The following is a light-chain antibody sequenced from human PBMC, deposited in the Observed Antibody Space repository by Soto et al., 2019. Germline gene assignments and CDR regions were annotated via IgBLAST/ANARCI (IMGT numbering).Light chain of an antibody. V-gene: IGKV4-1*01. CDR1: QSVFDYSSNKNS. CDR2: GAS. CDR3: QQYHATHYT. Sequence: DIVLTQSPESLSVSLGERATINCKSSQSVFDYSSNKNSLAWLQQKPGQPPKLLFYGASTRQSGVPVRFIGSRRGTDFTRTISSRQAEDWAIYYWQQYHATHYTFGQGTKPEI. J-gene: IGKJ2*01.